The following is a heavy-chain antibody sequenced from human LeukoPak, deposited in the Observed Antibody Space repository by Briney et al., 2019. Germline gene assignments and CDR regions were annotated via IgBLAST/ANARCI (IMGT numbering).Heavy chain of an antibody. D-gene: IGHD5-18*01. CDR3: AKDIEDTAMNFYYYGMDV. Sequence: GGTLRLSCAASGFTFSTYWMHWVRQAPGKGLVWVSQINTDGNSTTYADSVKGRFTVSRDNAKNTLYLQMNSLRAEDTAVYYCAKDIEDTAMNFYYYGMDVWGQGTTVTVSS. J-gene: IGHJ6*02. V-gene: IGHV3-74*01. CDR2: INTDGNST. CDR1: GFTFSTYW.